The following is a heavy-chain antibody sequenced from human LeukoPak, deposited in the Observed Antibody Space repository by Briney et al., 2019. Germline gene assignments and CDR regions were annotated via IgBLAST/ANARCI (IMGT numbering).Heavy chain of an antibody. CDR1: GLNLSNYG. Sequence: GGSLRLSCAASGLNLSNYGMHWVRQAPGKGLEWVAVMSHEGSDKYYADSVKGRFTISRDNSKNILYVQMNSLRVEDTAVYYCAIGPDYGSGDSWGQGTMVTVSS. CDR2: MSHEGSDK. V-gene: IGHV3-30*03. D-gene: IGHD3-10*01. J-gene: IGHJ4*02. CDR3: AIGPDYGSGDS.